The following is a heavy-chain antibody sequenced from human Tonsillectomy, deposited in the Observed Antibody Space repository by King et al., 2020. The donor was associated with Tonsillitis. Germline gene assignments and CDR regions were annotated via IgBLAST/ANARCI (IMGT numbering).Heavy chain of an antibody. D-gene: IGHD1-7*01. J-gene: IGHJ4*02. CDR3: ARAGWNYYFDH. CDR1: DYTFTSYG. CDR2: ISGYNGNT. V-gene: IGHV1-18*01. Sequence: QLVQSGAEVRKPGASVKVSCKASDYTFTSYGINWVRQAPGQGLEWMGWISGYNGNTKDAQKFQDRVTMTTDTSTSTAYMELRSLRSYDTAVYYCARAGWNYYFDHWGQGTQVTVSS.